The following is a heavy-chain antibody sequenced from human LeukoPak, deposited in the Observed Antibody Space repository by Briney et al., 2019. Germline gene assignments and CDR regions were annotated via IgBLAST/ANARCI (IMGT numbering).Heavy chain of an antibody. CDR3: AKDERRYDILTGFHADY. J-gene: IGHJ4*02. Sequence: PGGSLRLSCAASGFTFSSYGMHWVRQAPGKGLEWVAFIRYDGSNKYYADSVKGRFTISRDNSKNTLYLQMNSLRAEDTAVYYCAKDERRYDILTGFHADYWGQGTLVTVSS. CDR2: IRYDGSNK. V-gene: IGHV3-30*02. CDR1: GFTFSSYG. D-gene: IGHD3-9*01.